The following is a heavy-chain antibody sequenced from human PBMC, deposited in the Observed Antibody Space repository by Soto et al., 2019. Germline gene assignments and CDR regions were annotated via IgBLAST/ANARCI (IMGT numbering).Heavy chain of an antibody. J-gene: IGHJ6*02. CDR2: ISSSSSTI. V-gene: IGHV3-48*02. Sequence: EVQLVESGGGLVQPGGSLRLSCAASGFTFSSYSMNWVRQAPGKGLEWVSYISSSSSTIYYADSVKGRFTISRDNAKNSLYLQMNSLRDEDTAVYYCARTIPYYYGSGSYWVYGMDVWGQGTTVTVSS. CDR1: GFTFSSYS. CDR3: ARTIPYYYGSGSYWVYGMDV. D-gene: IGHD3-10*01.